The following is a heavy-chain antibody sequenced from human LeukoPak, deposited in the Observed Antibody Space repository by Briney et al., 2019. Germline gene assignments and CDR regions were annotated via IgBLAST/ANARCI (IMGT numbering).Heavy chain of an antibody. V-gene: IGHV4-39*01. CDR1: GVSVTSSDYH. CDR3: ARRVDVAGGWFDL. D-gene: IGHD6-19*01. CDR2: MSYNGGT. J-gene: IGHJ5*02. Sequence: SETLSLTCTVSGVSVTSSDYHWGWIRQAPGRELEWIGTMSYNGGTFHNPSLYSRVSISVDSSQNKFSLTLNSVTAADTAIYYCARRVDVAGGWFDLWGQGMLVTVFS.